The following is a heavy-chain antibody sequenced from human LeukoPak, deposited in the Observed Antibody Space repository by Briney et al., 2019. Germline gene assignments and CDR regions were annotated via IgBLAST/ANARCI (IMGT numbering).Heavy chain of an antibody. CDR2: INPNSGGT. V-gene: IGHV1-2*02. Sequence: ASVKVSCKASGYTFTSYYMHWVRQAPGQGLEWMGWINPNSGGTNYAQKFQGRVTMTRDTSISTAYMELSRLRSDDTAVYYCARGLYYYYYMDVWGKGTTATVSS. J-gene: IGHJ6*03. CDR1: GYTFTSYY. CDR3: ARGLYYYYYMDV.